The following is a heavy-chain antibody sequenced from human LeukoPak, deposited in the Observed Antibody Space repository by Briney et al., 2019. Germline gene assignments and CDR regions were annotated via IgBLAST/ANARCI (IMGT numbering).Heavy chain of an antibody. CDR1: GGSISSSSYY. Sequence: LSLTCTVSGGSISSSSYYWGWIRQAPGKGLEWVSYISSSGSTIYYADSVKGRFTISRDNAKNSLYLQMNSLRAEDTAVYYCARFLSTYSSSWFDPWGQGTLVTVSS. J-gene: IGHJ5*02. V-gene: IGHV3-11*01. D-gene: IGHD6-13*01. CDR3: ARFLSTYSSSWFDP. CDR2: ISSSGSTI.